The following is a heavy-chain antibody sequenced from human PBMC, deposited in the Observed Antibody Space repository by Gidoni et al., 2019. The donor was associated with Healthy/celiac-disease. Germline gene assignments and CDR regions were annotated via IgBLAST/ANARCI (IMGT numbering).Heavy chain of an antibody. V-gene: IGHV3-7*01. D-gene: IGHD2-2*02. CDR2: IKQYGSEK. CDR1: GFTFSSYW. CDR3: ARDLCSSTSCYIHRYGMDV. Sequence: EVQLVESGGGLVQPGGSLRLSCAASGFTFSSYWMSWVRQAPGKGLEWVANIKQYGSEKYYGDSVKGRFTISRDNAKNSLYLQMNSLRAEDTAVYYCARDLCSSTSCYIHRYGMDVWGQGTTVTVSS. J-gene: IGHJ6*02.